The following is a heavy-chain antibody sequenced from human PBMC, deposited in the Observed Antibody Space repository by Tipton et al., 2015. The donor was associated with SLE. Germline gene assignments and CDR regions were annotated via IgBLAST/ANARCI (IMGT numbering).Heavy chain of an antibody. Sequence: TLSLTCTVSGGSISSHYWSWVRQPPGKGLEWIGEINHSGSTNYNPSLKSRVTISVDTSKNQFSLKLSSVTAADTAVYYCARGGDSGSYGAFDIWGQGTMVTVSS. CDR1: GGSISSHY. V-gene: IGHV4-34*01. CDR3: ARGGDSGSYGAFDI. J-gene: IGHJ3*02. D-gene: IGHD1-26*01. CDR2: INHSGST.